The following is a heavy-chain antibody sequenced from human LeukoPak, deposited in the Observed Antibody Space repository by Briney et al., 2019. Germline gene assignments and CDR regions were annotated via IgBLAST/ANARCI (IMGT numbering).Heavy chain of an antibody. CDR1: GYTFTSYA. CDR3: ARERGEFGGSYFLDY. J-gene: IGHJ4*02. V-gene: IGHV1-3*03. Sequence: ASVKVSCKASGYTFTSYAVHWVRRAPGQSLEWMGYINDGDGNTKYSQEFQGRVTITGDTSASIVYMELSSLRSEDMAFYYCARERGEFGGSYFLDYWGQGTLVTVSS. D-gene: IGHD1-26*01. CDR2: INDGDGNT.